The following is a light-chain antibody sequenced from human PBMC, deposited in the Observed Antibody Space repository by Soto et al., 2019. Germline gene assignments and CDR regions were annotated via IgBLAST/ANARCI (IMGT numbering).Light chain of an antibody. J-gene: IGKJ5*01. CDR3: QQYDSSPPIT. CDR1: LSVGVY. V-gene: IGKV3-20*01. Sequence: VVLTQSPATLSLSPGERATLSCRTSLSVGVYLDWYQQKPGQAPRLLISGASNRATGIPDRFSGSGSGTDFTLTISGLEPEDFAVYYCQQYDSSPPITFGQGTRLEI. CDR2: GAS.